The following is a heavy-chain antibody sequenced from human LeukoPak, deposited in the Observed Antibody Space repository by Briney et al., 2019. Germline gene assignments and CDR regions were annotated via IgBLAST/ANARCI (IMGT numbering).Heavy chain of an antibody. CDR1: GHTFTSYY. CDR2: INPSGGST. D-gene: IGHD3-22*01. J-gene: IGHJ4*02. CDR3: ARVGPAYDSSGYPDY. V-gene: IGHV1-46*01. Sequence: ASVKVSCKASGHTFTSYYMHWVRQAPGQGLEWMGIINPSGGSTSYAQKFQGRVTTTRDMSTSTVYMELSSLRSEDTAVYYCARVGPAYDSSGYPDYWGQGTLVTVSS.